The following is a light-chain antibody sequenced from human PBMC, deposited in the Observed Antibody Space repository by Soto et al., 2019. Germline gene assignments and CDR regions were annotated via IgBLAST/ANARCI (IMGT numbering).Light chain of an antibody. CDR3: RQGTQSPPCT. V-gene: IGKV2-30*01. CDR2: KVS. Sequence: DVVMTQSPLSLPVTLGQPASISCRSSQSLLGSDGDTYLNWFQQRPGQSPRRLIYKVSNRDSGVPDRFSGSGSGTDFTLKSRRAEAEDVGIYFCRQGTQSPPCTFGQGTKVEI. J-gene: IGKJ1*01. CDR1: QSLLGSDGDTY.